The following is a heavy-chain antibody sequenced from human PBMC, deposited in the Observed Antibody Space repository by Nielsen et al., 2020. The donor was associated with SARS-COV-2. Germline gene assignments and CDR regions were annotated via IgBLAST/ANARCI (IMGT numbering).Heavy chain of an antibody. CDR3: ARCVVVPAAIDYYYYYMDV. CDR2: IYHSGST. CDR1: GDSISSGDYY. D-gene: IGHD2-2*02. J-gene: IGHJ6*03. Sequence: SETLSLTFTVSGDSISSGDYYWSWIRQPPGKGLEWITYIYHSGSTYYNPSLKSRVSISVDTSKNQFSLKLSSVTAADTAVYYCARCVVVPAAIDYYYYYMDVWGKGTTVTVSS. V-gene: IGHV4-30-4*01.